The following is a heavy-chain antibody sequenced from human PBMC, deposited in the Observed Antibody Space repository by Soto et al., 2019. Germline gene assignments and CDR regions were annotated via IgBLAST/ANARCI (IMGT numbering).Heavy chain of an antibody. CDR2: ISGSGSST. V-gene: IGHV3-23*01. Sequence: EVQLLESGGGLVQPGGSLRLSCAAAGFTFSSYVMSCVRQAPGKGLEWVSTISGSGSSTYYADSVKGRFTISRDNSKNTVYLQMHSLRAEDTAIYYCAKDHIVTTKAYWGQGTLVTVSS. CDR3: AKDHIVTTKAY. J-gene: IGHJ4*02. CDR1: GFTFSSYV. D-gene: IGHD5-12*01.